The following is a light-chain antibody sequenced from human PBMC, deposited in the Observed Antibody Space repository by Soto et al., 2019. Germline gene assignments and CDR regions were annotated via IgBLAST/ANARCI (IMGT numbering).Light chain of an antibody. Sequence: IVFTQSPATLSLSAGERVTLSCRASQSVDTMVAWYQQQVGRTPRLIISETSNRATGVPARFSGSGSGTDFTLTISRLEPDDFAIYFCQVRTDWTPFKYTFGQGTKVDIK. V-gene: IGKV3-11*01. CDR3: QVRTDWTPFKYT. CDR1: QSVDTM. J-gene: IGKJ2*01. CDR2: ETS.